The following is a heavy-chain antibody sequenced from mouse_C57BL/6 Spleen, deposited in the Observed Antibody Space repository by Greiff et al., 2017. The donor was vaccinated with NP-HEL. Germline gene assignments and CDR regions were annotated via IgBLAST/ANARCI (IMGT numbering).Heavy chain of an antibody. V-gene: IGHV1-26*01. Sequence: VQLQQSGPELVKPGASVKISCKASGYTFTDYYMNWVKQSHGKSLEWIGDINPNNGGTSYNQKFKGKATLTVDKSSSTAYMELRSLTSEDSAVYYCARGYDYDGLGNAYWGQGTLVTVSA. CDR1: GYTFTDYY. CDR3: ARGYDYDGLGNAY. D-gene: IGHD2-4*01. J-gene: IGHJ3*01. CDR2: INPNNGGT.